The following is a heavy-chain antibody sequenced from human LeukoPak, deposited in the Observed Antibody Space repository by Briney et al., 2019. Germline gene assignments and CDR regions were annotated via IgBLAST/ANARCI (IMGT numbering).Heavy chain of an antibody. D-gene: IGHD6-19*01. CDR3: VRDDLSTVAGTYYGMDV. Sequence: PSETLSLTCAVSGGSISSSNWWSWVRQPPGKGLEWIGEIYHSGSTNYNPSLKSRVTISVDKSKNQFSLKLSSVTAADTAVYYCVRDDLSTVAGTYYGMDVWGQGTTVTVSS. CDR2: IYHSGST. V-gene: IGHV4-4*02. J-gene: IGHJ6*02. CDR1: GGSISSSNW.